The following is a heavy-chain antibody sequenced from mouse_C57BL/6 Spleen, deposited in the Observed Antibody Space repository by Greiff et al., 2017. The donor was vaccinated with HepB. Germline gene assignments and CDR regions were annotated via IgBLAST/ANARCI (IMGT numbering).Heavy chain of an antibody. CDR3: TRGEQYYGSSYDY. CDR1: GYTFTDYE. V-gene: IGHV1-15*01. D-gene: IGHD1-1*01. J-gene: IGHJ2*01. Sequence: QVQLQQSGAELVRPGASVTLSCKASGYTFTDYEMHWVKQTPVHGLEWIGAIDPETGGTAYNQKFKGKAILTADKSSSTAYMELRSLTSEDSAVYYCTRGEQYYGSSYDYWGQGTTLTVSS. CDR2: IDPETGGT.